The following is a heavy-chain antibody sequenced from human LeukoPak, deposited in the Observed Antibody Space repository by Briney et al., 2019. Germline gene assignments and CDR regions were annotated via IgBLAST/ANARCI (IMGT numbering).Heavy chain of an antibody. D-gene: IGHD3-16*02. Sequence: ASVKASCKASGYTFTSYGISWVRQAPGQGLEWMGWISAYNGNTNYAQKLQGRVTMTTDTSTSTAYMELRSLRSDDTAVYYCARALYDYVWGSYRYIKGVDYWGQGTLVTVSS. CDR2: ISAYNGNT. CDR3: ARALYDYVWGSYRYIKGVDY. V-gene: IGHV1-18*01. CDR1: GYTFTSYG. J-gene: IGHJ4*02.